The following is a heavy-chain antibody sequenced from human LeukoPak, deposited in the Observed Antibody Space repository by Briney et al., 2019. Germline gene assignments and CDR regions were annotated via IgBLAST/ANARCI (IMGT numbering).Heavy chain of an antibody. CDR3: AKERGIYSGYDYFDY. J-gene: IGHJ4*02. CDR2: IGGSGGST. V-gene: IGHV3-23*01. CDR1: GFTFNDYA. D-gene: IGHD5-12*01. Sequence: GGSLRLSCAASGFTFNDYAMSWVRQYPGKGLEWVSAIGGSGGSTYYADPVKGRFTISRDNSKNTLYLQTNSLRAEDTALYYCAKERGIYSGYDYFDYWGQGTLVTVSS.